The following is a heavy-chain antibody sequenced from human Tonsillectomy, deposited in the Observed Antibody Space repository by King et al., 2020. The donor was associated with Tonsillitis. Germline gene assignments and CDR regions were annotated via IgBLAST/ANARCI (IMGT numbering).Heavy chain of an antibody. CDR3: ARVVWGSARPEYWYFDL. J-gene: IGHJ2*01. Sequence: VQLQQWGAGLLKPSETLSLTCAVSDGSFSTYYWSWVRQPPGKGLEWIGEINHSGSTNYNPSLKSRVTISVDTSKNPFSLKMSSVTAADTAVYYCARVVWGSARPEYWYFDLWGRGTLVTVSS. CDR2: INHSGST. V-gene: IGHV4-34*01. D-gene: IGHD3-10*01. CDR1: DGSFSTYY.